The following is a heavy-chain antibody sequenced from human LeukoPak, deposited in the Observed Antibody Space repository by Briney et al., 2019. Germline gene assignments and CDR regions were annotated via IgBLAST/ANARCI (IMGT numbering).Heavy chain of an antibody. CDR1: GFTFSSYW. CDR2: IKKDGSEK. V-gene: IGHV3-7*01. D-gene: IGHD6-13*01. J-gene: IGHJ4*02. Sequence: QPGGSLRLSCAASGFTFSSYWMSWVRQAPGKGLEWVANIKKDGSEKYYVDSVKGRFTISRDNAKNSLYLQMNSLAAEDTAVYYCATLGQYGSSWYAWHWGQGTLVTVSS. CDR3: ATLGQYGSSWYAWH.